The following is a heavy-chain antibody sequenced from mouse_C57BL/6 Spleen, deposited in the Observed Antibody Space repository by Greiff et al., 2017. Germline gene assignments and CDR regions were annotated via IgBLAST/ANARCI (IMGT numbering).Heavy chain of an antibody. Sequence: QVQLQQPGAELVRPGTSVKLSCKASGYTFTSYWMHWVKQRPGQGLEWIGVIDPSDSYTNYNQKFKGKATLTVDTSSSTAYMQLSSLTSEDSAVYYCARCYYGSSNWYFDVWGTGTTVTVSS. J-gene: IGHJ1*03. CDR3: ARCYYGSSNWYFDV. CDR1: GYTFTSYW. V-gene: IGHV1-59*01. CDR2: IDPSDSYT. D-gene: IGHD1-1*01.